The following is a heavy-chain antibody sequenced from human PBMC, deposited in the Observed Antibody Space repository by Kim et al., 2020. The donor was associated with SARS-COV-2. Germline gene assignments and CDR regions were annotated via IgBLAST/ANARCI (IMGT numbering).Heavy chain of an antibody. CDR3: TTAGTMVRGAGPRDY. D-gene: IGHD3-10*01. V-gene: IGHV3-15*01. CDR2: IKSKTDGGTT. CDR1: GFTFSNAW. Sequence: GGSLRLSCAASGFTFSNAWMSWVRQAPGKGLEWVGRIKSKTDGGTTDYAAPVKGRFTISRDDSKNTLYLQMNSLKTEDTAVYYCTTAGTMVRGAGPRDYWGQGTLVTVSS. J-gene: IGHJ4*02.